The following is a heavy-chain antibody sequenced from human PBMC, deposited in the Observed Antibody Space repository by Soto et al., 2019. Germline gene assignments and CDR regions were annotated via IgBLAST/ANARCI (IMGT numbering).Heavy chain of an antibody. J-gene: IGHJ4*02. Sequence: EVQLLESGGGLVLPGGSLRLSCADSGFTFNSYAMNWVRQAPQRGLEWVSAIGAGGGRAYYADSVKGRFNISRDNSKNTLFLQMDSLRPEDTAVYYCAQEGRIPGTENEVDSWGQGTLVTVSS. V-gene: IGHV3-23*01. CDR3: AQEGRIPGTENEVDS. CDR2: IGAGGGRA. D-gene: IGHD1-20*01. CDR1: GFTFNSYA.